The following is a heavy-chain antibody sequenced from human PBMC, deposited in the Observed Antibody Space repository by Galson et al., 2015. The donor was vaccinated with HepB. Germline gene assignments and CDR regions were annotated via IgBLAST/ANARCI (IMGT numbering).Heavy chain of an antibody. CDR2: ISYRGEHE. CDR1: GFSFSTYG. V-gene: IGHV3-30*18. D-gene: IGHD5-12*01. J-gene: IGHJ3*01. CDR3: AKYSERYSLADEAFDF. Sequence: SLRLSCAASGFSFSTYGMHWVRQAPGKGLEWVAFISYRGEHEYYADSVKGRFSISRDNSKNTLFLQMNFLRPEDTAAFYCAKYSERYSLADEAFDFWGQGTTVIVSS.